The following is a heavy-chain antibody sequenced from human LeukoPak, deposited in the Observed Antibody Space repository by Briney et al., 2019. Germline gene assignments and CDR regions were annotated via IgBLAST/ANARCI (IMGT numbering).Heavy chain of an antibody. CDR2: ISYDGSNK. CDR1: GFTFSSYG. Sequence: GGSLRLSCAASGFTFSSYGMHWVRQAPGKGLEWVAVISYDGSNKYYADSVKGRFTISRDNSKNTLYLQMNSLRAEDTAVYYCAKDVGSSWYSTLDYWGQGTLVTVSS. J-gene: IGHJ4*02. CDR3: AKDVGSSWYSTLDY. V-gene: IGHV3-30*18. D-gene: IGHD6-13*01.